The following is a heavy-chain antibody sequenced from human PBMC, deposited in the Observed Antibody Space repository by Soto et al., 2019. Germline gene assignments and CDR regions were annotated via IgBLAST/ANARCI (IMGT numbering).Heavy chain of an antibody. V-gene: IGHV3-33*01. CDR3: ARAGRIFGVVGP. J-gene: IGHJ5*02. Sequence: QVQLVESGGGVVQPGRSLRLSCAASGFTFSSYGMHWVRQAPGKGLEWVAVIWYDGSNKYYADSVKGRFTISRDNSKNPLYLQMNSLRAEDTAVYYCARAGRIFGVVGPWGQGTLVTVSS. D-gene: IGHD3-3*01. CDR1: GFTFSSYG. CDR2: IWYDGSNK.